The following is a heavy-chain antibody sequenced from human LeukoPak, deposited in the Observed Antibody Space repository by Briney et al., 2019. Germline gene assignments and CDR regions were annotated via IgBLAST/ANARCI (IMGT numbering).Heavy chain of an antibody. CDR2: ISGSGGST. V-gene: IGHV3-23*01. J-gene: IGHJ3*02. CDR1: GFTFSSYA. Sequence: PGGSLRLSCAASGFTFSSYAMSWVRQAPGKGLEWVSAISGSGGSTYYADSVKGRFTISRDNSKNTLYLQMNSLRAEDTAVYYCAKDQGVYYYDSSGQGAFDIWGQGTMVTVSS. D-gene: IGHD3-22*01. CDR3: AKDQGVYYYDSSGQGAFDI.